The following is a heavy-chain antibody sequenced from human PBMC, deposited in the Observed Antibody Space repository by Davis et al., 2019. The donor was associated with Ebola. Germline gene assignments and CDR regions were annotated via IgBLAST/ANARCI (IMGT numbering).Heavy chain of an antibody. CDR1: GGSISSYY. CDR3: ARTKDPSYYYSMDV. CDR2: IYYSGST. Sequence: PGGSLRLSCTVSGGSISSYYWSWIRQPPGKGLEWIGYIYYSGSTNYNPSLKSRVTISVDTSKNQFSLKLSSVTAADTAVYYCARTKDPSYYYSMDVWGQGTTVTVSS. D-gene: IGHD2-8*01. V-gene: IGHV4-59*08. J-gene: IGHJ6*02.